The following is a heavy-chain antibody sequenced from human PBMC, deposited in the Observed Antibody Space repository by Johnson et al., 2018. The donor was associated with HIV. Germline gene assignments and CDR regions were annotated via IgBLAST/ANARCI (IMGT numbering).Heavy chain of an antibody. CDR2: ITGRGTAI. V-gene: IGHV3-11*04. Sequence: VQLVESGGGLVKPGGSLRLSCAASGFTFSDYYIHWIRQAPGKGLEWLAFITGRGTAIYADSVTGRFTISRDNAKSSVILQVNSLTAEDTATYYCAKEWSAFDIWGQGTMVTVAA. J-gene: IGHJ3*02. D-gene: IGHD1-26*01. CDR1: GFTFSDYY. CDR3: AKEWSAFDI.